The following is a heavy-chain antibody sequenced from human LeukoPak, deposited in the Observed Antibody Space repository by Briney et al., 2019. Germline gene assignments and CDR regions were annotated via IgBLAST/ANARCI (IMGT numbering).Heavy chain of an antibody. J-gene: IGHJ4*02. CDR1: GFTFSSYA. V-gene: IGHV3-30-3*01. D-gene: IGHD3-10*01. CDR3: ARWYYYGSGSYSDY. Sequence: PGRSLRLSCAASGFTFSSYAMHWVRQAPGKGLEWVAVISYDGSNKYYADSVKGRFTISRDNSKNTLYLQMNSLRAEDTAVYYCARWYYYGSGSYSDYWGQGTLVTVSS. CDR2: ISYDGSNK.